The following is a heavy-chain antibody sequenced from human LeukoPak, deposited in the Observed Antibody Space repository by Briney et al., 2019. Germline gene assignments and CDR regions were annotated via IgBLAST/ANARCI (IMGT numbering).Heavy chain of an antibody. CDR2: TNQDEGEK. CDR3: ARDPLALRWSWFQH. J-gene: IGHJ1*01. CDR1: GFTFSSYW. V-gene: IGHV3-7*01. Sequence: GGSLRLSCAGSGFTFSSYWMTWVRQAPGKGLEWVANTNQDEGEKYYVDSVKGRFTISRDNAKNSLYLQMNSLRAEDTAVYYCARDPLALRWSWFQHWGQGTLVTVSS. D-gene: IGHD4-23*01.